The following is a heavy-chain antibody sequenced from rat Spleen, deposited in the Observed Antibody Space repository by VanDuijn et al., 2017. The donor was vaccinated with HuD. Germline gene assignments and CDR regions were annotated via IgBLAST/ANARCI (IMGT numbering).Heavy chain of an antibody. V-gene: IGHV2-43*01. CDR3: VSSSSGGYFDH. D-gene: IGHD4-3*01. CDR1: GFSLTSYH. Sequence: QVQLKESGPGLVQSSQTLSLTCTVSGFSLTSYHVSWVRQPPGKGLEWMGVIWTGGSTAYKSLLKSRLSISRDTSKSQVFLKMNSPQPEDTGTYYCVSSSSGGYFDHWGQGVMVTVSS. CDR2: IWTGGST. J-gene: IGHJ2*01.